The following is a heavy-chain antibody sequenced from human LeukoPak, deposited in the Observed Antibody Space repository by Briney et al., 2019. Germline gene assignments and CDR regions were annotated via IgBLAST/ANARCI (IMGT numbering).Heavy chain of an antibody. J-gene: IGHJ6*02. CDR3: ARALTTVTTSYYYYGMDV. CDR2: IIPIFGTA. CDR1: GGTFISYA. D-gene: IGHD4-11*01. V-gene: IGHV1-69*13. Sequence: SVKVSCKASGGTFISYAISWVRQAPGQGLEWMGGIIPIFGTANYAQKFQGRVTITADESTSTAYMELSSLRSEDTAVYYCARALTTVTTSYYYYGMDVWGQGTTVTVSS.